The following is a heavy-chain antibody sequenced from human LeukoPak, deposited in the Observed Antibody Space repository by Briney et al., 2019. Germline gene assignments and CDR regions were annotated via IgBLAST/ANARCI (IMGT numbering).Heavy chain of an antibody. CDR2: ISYDGSNK. CDR1: GFTFSSYA. CDR3: AREKHSSEFDY. D-gene: IGHD6-25*01. J-gene: IGHJ4*02. V-gene: IGHV3-30-3*01. Sequence: TGGSLRLSCAASGFTFSSYAMHWVRQAPGKGLEWVAVISYDGSNKYYADSVKGRFTISRDNSKNTLYLQMNSLRAEDTAVYYCAREKHSSEFDYWGQGTLVTVSS.